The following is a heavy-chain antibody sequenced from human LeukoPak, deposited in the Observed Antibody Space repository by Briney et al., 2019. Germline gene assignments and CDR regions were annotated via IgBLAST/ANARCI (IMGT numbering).Heavy chain of an antibody. CDR2: ISGSGGST. Sequence: GGSLRLSCAASGFTFSNYAMSWVRQAPGKGLEWASAISGSGGSTYYADSVKGRFTISRDNSKNTLYLQMNSLRAEDTAVYYCAKNVGYSSSWYYFDYWGQGTLVTVSS. CDR1: GFTFSNYA. J-gene: IGHJ4*02. D-gene: IGHD6-13*01. V-gene: IGHV3-23*01. CDR3: AKNVGYSSSWYYFDY.